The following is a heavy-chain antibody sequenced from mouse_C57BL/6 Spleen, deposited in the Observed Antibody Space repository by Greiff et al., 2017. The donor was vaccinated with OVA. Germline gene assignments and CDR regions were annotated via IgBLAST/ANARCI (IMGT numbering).Heavy chain of an antibody. D-gene: IGHD2-4*01. J-gene: IGHJ1*03. Sequence: EVKLVESGGGLVKPGGSLKLSCAASGFTFSDYGMHWVRQAPEKGLEWVAYISSGSSTIYYADTVKGRFTISRDNAKNTLFLQMTSLRSEDTAMYYCARPNYDWYFDVGGTGTTVTVSS. CDR3: ARPNYDWYFDV. V-gene: IGHV5-17*01. CDR2: ISSGSSTI. CDR1: GFTFSDYG.